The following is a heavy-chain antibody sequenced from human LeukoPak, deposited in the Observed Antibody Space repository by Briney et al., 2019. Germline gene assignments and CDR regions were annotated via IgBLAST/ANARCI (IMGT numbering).Heavy chain of an antibody. J-gene: IGHJ5*01. D-gene: IGHD6-13*01. V-gene: IGHV4-34*01. CDR1: GGSFNGYY. CDR2: INHSGST. Sequence: PSETLSLTCAVYGGSFNGYYWSWIRQPPGKGLEWIGDINHSGSTNYNPSRKRRVTIPVEKSKNQFSLKLSSVAAADTAVYYLGRCRSSWPVHNWFDPWGQGTLVTVSS. CDR3: GRCRSSWPVHNWFDP.